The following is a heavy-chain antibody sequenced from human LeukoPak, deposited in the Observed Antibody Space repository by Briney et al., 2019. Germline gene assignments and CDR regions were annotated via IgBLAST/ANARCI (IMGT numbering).Heavy chain of an antibody. J-gene: IGHJ6*02. Sequence: GGSLRLSCVSSGFSFSNYAMSWVRQAPGKGLEWVSSISGSGGSTHYADSVKGRFTISRDNSKNTLYLQMNSLRAEDTAVYYCARDLGGSGSYSPYYYYYGMDVWGQGTTVTVSS. CDR1: GFSFSNYA. CDR2: ISGSGGST. V-gene: IGHV3-23*01. D-gene: IGHD3-10*01. CDR3: ARDLGGSGSYSPYYYYYGMDV.